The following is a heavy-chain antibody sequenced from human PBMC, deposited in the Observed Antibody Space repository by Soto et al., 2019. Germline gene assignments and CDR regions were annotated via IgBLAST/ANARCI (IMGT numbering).Heavy chain of an antibody. CDR3: AKRAVITMIVHQTLRYQNWFDP. CDR2: ISGSGGST. D-gene: IGHD3-22*01. V-gene: IGHV3-23*01. CDR1: GFTFISYA. J-gene: IGHJ5*02. Sequence: HPGGSLRLSCAASGFTFISYAMIFVRQAAFKGLEWVSAISGSGGSTYYADSVKGRFTISRDNSKNTLYLQMNSLRAEDTAVYYCAKRAVITMIVHQTLRYQNWFDPWGQGTLVTSPQ.